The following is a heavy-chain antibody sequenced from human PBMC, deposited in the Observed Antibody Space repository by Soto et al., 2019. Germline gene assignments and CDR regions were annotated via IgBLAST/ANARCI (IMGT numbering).Heavy chain of an antibody. V-gene: IGHV4-31*03. CDR2: SYHTGST. D-gene: IGHD6-19*01. CDR1: SGSISSDGDY. Sequence: SETLSLTCTVSSGSISSDGDYWSWIRQHPGKGLEWIGYSYHTGSTYYTPPLKSRATVSEDTSQNQFSLNLRSVTAADTAVYYCARLSSAWGSHAFEIWGPGTMVTVS. CDR3: ARLSSAWGSHAFEI. J-gene: IGHJ3*02.